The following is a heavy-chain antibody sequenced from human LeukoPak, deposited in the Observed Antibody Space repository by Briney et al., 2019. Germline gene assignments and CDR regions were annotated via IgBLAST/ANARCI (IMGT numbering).Heavy chain of an antibody. J-gene: IGHJ3*02. CDR1: GGTFSSYA. V-gene: IGHV1-69*05. D-gene: IGHD3-22*01. CDR2: IIPIFGTV. Sequence: ASVKVSCKASGGTFSSYAISWVRQAPGQGLEWMGRIIPIFGTVNYAQKFQGRVTITTDESTSTAYMQLSSLRSEDTAVYYCARGTMIVVPSAFDIWGQGTMVTVSS. CDR3: ARGTMIVVPSAFDI.